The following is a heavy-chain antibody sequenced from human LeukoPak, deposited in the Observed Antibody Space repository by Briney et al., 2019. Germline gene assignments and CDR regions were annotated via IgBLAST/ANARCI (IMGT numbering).Heavy chain of an antibody. CDR2: IYTTGDT. J-gene: IGHJ4*02. D-gene: IGHD3/OR15-3a*01. CDR1: SGSIRSYH. CDR3: ARNGYTKSWTHLDY. Sequence: LETLSLTCTVSSGSIRSYHWAWIRQPSGKTLEWLGRIYTTGDTDYNPSLKSRVTMSVDTSKNQFSLNLRSVTTADTAFYYCARNGYTKSWTHLDYWGQGILVSVSS. V-gene: IGHV4-4*07.